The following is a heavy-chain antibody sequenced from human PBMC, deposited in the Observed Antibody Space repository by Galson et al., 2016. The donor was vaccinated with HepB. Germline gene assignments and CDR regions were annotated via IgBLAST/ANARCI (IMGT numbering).Heavy chain of an antibody. D-gene: IGHD3-10*01. Sequence: SLRLSCAASGFVFSNALMSWVRQAPGKGLEWVGRIKTKIEGGTTDYAAPVKGRFTISRHDSENTLYLQMNTLTMEDTAVYYCTACLSLWFGELLDTSVYWGQWALVTVS. V-gene: IGHV3-15*01. CDR2: IKTKIEGGTT. CDR3: TACLSLWFGELLDTSVY. CDR1: GFVFSNAL. J-gene: IGHJ4*02.